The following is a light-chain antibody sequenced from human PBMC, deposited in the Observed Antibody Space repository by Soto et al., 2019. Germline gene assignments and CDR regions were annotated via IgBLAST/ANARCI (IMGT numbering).Light chain of an antibody. V-gene: IGKV1-9*01. CDR2: AAS. J-gene: IGKJ4*01. CDR3: QQVKNYPLT. CDR1: QGISSY. Sequence: DIQLTQSPSFLSASVGDRVTITCRASQGISSYVAWYQQKPGKAPKVLIYAASTLKSGVPSRFSGSGSGTEFPLTISSRQPEDFATYHCQQVKNYPLTFGGGTRVEIK.